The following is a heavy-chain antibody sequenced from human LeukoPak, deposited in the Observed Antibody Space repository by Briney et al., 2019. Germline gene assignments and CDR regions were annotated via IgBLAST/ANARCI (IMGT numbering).Heavy chain of an antibody. Sequence: PGGSLRLSCAASGFTFSSYSMNWVRQAPGKGLEWVSSISSSSSYIYYADSAKGRFTISRDNAKNSLYLQMNSLRAEDTAVYYCARAVNYYGSGSCDYWGQGTLVTVSS. CDR3: ARAVNYYGSGSCDY. D-gene: IGHD3-10*01. CDR1: GFTFSSYS. CDR2: ISSSSSYI. J-gene: IGHJ4*02. V-gene: IGHV3-21*01.